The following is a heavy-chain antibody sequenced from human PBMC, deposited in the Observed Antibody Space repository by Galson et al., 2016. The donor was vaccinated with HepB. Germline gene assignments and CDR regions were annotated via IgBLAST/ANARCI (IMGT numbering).Heavy chain of an antibody. D-gene: IGHD1-26*01. Sequence: SLRLSCAASGSTFDNYAMSWVRQAPGKGLAWVSSTSGRGTTTPYAESVKDRFTISRAHSNGALYLQMTSLSSEDTAVYYCARDFRDCVTTSCFRSQHYFYYHGLDVWGQGTTVTVSS. V-gene: IGHV3-23*01. J-gene: IGHJ6*02. CDR1: GSTFDNYA. CDR2: TSGRGTTT. CDR3: ARDFRDCVTTSCFRSQHYFYYHGLDV.